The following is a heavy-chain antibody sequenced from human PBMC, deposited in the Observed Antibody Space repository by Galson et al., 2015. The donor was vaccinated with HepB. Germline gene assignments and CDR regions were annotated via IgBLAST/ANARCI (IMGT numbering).Heavy chain of an antibody. Sequence: SLRLSCAASGFTVSSNYMSWVRQAPGKGLEWVSIVYSGGATYYADSVKGRFSISRDNSKNILFLQMNSLRAEDTAVYFCARGGYFFDYWGQGTLVTVSS. J-gene: IGHJ4*02. D-gene: IGHD1-26*01. CDR2: VYSGGAT. CDR1: GFTVSSNY. V-gene: IGHV3-53*01. CDR3: ARGGYFFDY.